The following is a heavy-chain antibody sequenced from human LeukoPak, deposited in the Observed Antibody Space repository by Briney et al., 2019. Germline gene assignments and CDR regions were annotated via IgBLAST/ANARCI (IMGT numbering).Heavy chain of an antibody. CDR1: GFTFSSYW. Sequence: GGSLRLSCAASGFTFSSYWMHWVRQAPGKGLVWVSRINSDGSSTSYADSVKGRFTISRDNAKNTLYLQMNSLRAEDTAVYYCAKDHSSGSPEYFQHWGQGTLVTVSS. J-gene: IGHJ1*01. CDR3: AKDHSSGSPEYFQH. CDR2: INSDGSST. D-gene: IGHD3-22*01. V-gene: IGHV3-74*01.